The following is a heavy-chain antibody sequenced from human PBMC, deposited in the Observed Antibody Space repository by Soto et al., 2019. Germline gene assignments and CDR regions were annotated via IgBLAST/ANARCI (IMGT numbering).Heavy chain of an antibody. J-gene: IGHJ6*04. V-gene: IGHV4-30-4*01. D-gene: IGHD3-9*01. CDR2: IYYSGNT. CDR1: GGSISSGYYY. CDR3: GRDGYYDILTVLVQRGRDV. Sequence: PSETLSLTCSVSGGSISSGYYYWSWIRQPPGKGLEWIGNIYYSGNTYYNPSLKSRLIISIDTSKNQFSLKVGSVTAADTAVYYWGRDGYYDILTVLVQRGRDVWGKGTRVTVPS.